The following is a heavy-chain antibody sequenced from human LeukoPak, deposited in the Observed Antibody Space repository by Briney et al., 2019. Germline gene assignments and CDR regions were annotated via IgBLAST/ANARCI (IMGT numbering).Heavy chain of an antibody. CDR3: ARLDGYNYILDY. CDR2: INHSGST. J-gene: IGHJ4*02. Sequence: SETLSLTCAVYGGSFSGYYWSWIRQPPGKGLEWIGEINHSGSTNYNPSLKSRVTISVDTSKNQFSLKLSSVTAADTAVYYCARLDGYNYILDYWGQGTLVTVSS. CDR1: GGSFSGYY. V-gene: IGHV4-34*01. D-gene: IGHD5-24*01.